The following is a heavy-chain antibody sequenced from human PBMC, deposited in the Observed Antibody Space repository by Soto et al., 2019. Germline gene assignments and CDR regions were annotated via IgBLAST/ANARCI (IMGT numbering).Heavy chain of an antibody. CDR2: ISWNSDSI. V-gene: IGHV3-9*01. Sequence: GGSLRLSCAASGFTFDDYAMHWVRQAPGKGLEWVSGISWNSDSIGYADSVKGRFTISRDNAKKSLYLQMNSLRAEDTAVYYCARDQLYYNDISGRPLNAFAVWGQGTMVTVSS. J-gene: IGHJ3*01. CDR3: ARDQLYYNDISGRPLNAFAV. D-gene: IGHD3-22*01. CDR1: GFTFDDYA.